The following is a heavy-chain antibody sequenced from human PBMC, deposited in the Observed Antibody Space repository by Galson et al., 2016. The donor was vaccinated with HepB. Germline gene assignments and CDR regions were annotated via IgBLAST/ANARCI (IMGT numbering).Heavy chain of an antibody. J-gene: IGHJ6*02. Sequence: TLSLTCTVSGGSMSTGDYYWSWIRQPPGKGLEWIGHIYYSGSSYYNPSPKSRVSISIDTSKNHFSLKLNSVTAADTAVYYCARVAYSTLDRKYYGMDVWGLGTTVPVSS. V-gene: IGHV4-30-4*01. CDR2: IYYSGSS. CDR1: GGSMSTGDYY. D-gene: IGHD4-11*01. CDR3: ARVAYSTLDRKYYGMDV.